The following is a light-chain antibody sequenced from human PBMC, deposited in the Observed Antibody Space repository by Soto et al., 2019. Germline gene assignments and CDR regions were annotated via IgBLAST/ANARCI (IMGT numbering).Light chain of an antibody. CDR2: KAS. J-gene: IGKJ1*01. Sequence: DIQMTQSPSTLSASVGDRVTITCRASQSISSWLAWYLQKPGKAPKLLIYKASYLESGVPSRFSGSGSGTEFTLTISSLQPDDFATYSCQQYNIYSPRNPFGQGTKVEIK. CDR1: QSISSW. CDR3: QQYNIYSPRNP. V-gene: IGKV1-5*03.